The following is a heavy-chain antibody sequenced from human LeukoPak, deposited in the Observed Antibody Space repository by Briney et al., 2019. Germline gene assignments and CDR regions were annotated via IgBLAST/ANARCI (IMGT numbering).Heavy chain of an antibody. Sequence: SETLSLTCTVSGGSISSGSYYWSWIRQPAGKGLEWIGRIYTSGSTNYNPSLKSRVTISVDTSKNQFSLKLSSVTAADTAVYYCARVGYRLSIDYWGQGTLVTVSS. CDR1: GGSISSGSYY. V-gene: IGHV4-61*02. J-gene: IGHJ4*02. D-gene: IGHD5-18*01. CDR2: IYTSGST. CDR3: ARVGYRLSIDY.